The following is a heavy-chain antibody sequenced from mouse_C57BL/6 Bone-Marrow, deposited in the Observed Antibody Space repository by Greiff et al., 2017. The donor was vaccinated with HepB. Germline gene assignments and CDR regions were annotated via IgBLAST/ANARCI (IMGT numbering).Heavy chain of an antibody. CDR3: ARPFYYGSSPPFDY. D-gene: IGHD1-1*01. J-gene: IGHJ2*01. V-gene: IGHV1-59*01. Sequence: QVQLQQPGAELVRPGTSVKLSCKASGYTFTSYWMHWVKQRPGQGLEWIGVIDPSDSYTNYNQKFKGKATLTVDTSSSTAYMQLSSLTSEDSAVYYCARPFYYGSSPPFDYWGQGTTLTVSS. CDR2: IDPSDSYT. CDR1: GYTFTSYW.